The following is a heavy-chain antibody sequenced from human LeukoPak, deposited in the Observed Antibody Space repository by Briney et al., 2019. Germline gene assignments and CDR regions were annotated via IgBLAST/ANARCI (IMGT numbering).Heavy chain of an antibody. CDR2: ISPRSETI. CDR3: ARIDGPTVFTYYMDL. V-gene: IGHV3-48*04. Sequence: PGGSLRLSCATSGFSFNRRGMNWVRQPPGKGLKWVSYISPRSETIFYAESVQGRFAVSRDDAKGSLYLQMRTLRVEDTAVYYCARIDGPTVFTYYMDLWGKGTTVTVAS. J-gene: IGHJ6*03. D-gene: IGHD3-16*01. CDR1: GFSFNRRG.